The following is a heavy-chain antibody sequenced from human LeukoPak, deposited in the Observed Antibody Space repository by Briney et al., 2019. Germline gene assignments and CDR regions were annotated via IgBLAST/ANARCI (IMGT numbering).Heavy chain of an antibody. D-gene: IGHD3-10*01. V-gene: IGHV4-34*01. CDR3: ARGRVGFYYGSGSSYYYGMDV. J-gene: IGHJ6*02. Sequence: SETLSLTCAVFGDSFNNYYWSWIRQPPGKGLEWIGEINHSGSTNYKPSLKSRVTMSVDTSKNRFSLKLSSVTAADTAMYYCARGRVGFYYGSGSSYYYGMDVWGQGTSVTVSS. CDR2: INHSGST. CDR1: GDSFNNYY.